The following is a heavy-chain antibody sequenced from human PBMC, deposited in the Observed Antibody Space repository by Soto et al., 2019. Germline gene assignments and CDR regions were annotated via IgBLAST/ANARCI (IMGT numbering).Heavy chain of an antibody. D-gene: IGHD3-3*01. V-gene: IGHV4-59*08. CDR1: GGSISGDS. J-gene: IGHJ4*02. CDR2: IFYNGDS. Sequence: SETLSLTCTVSGGSISGDSWSWIRQPPGKALEWIGYIFYNGDSKANPSLKSRVTISKDTSKNQFSLKLSSVTAADTAVYYCARAYMIFGVVRPAQFDHWGQGILVTVSS. CDR3: ARAYMIFGVVRPAQFDH.